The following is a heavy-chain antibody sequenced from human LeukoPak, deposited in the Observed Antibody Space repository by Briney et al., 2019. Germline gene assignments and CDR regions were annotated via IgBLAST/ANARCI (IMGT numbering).Heavy chain of an antibody. V-gene: IGHV5-51*01. CDR2: IYPGDSDT. CDR3: ARHDYSDSSGFY. J-gene: IGHJ4*02. D-gene: IGHD3-22*01. Sequence: LGESLKISCKGSGYNFANYWIGWVRQMPGKGLEWMGIIYPGDSDTRYSPSFQGQVTISADKSISTAYLQWSSLKASDTATYYCARHDYSDSSGFYWGQGTLVTVSS. CDR1: GYNFANYW.